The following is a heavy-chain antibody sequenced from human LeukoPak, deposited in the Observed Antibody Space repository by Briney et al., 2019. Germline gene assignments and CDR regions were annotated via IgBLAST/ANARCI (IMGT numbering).Heavy chain of an antibody. V-gene: IGHV4-59*01. CDR2: IYYSGST. D-gene: IGHD1-26*01. J-gene: IGHJ3*02. CDR1: GGSISSYY. Sequence: SETLSLTCTVSGGSISSYYWSWIRQPPGKGLKWIGCIYYSGSTNYNPSLKSRVTISVDTSKNQFSLKLSSVTAADTAVYYCARDPYSGSYYRWAFDIWGQGTMVTVSS. CDR3: ARDPYSGSYYRWAFDI.